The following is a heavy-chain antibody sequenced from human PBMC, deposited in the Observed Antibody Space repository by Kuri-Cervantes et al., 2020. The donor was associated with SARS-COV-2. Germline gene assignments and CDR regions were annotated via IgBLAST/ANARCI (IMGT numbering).Heavy chain of an antibody. CDR1: GFTVSSNY. D-gene: IGHD3-22*01. CDR3: ARTYYYDSKALDY. CDR2: IYSGGST. V-gene: IGHV3-66*01. Sequence: GGSLRLSCAASGFTVSSNYMSWVRQAPGKGLEWVSVIYSGGSTYYADSVKGRFTISRDNSKNTLYLQMNSLRAEDTAVYYCARTYYYDSKALDYWGQGTLVTVSS. J-gene: IGHJ4*02.